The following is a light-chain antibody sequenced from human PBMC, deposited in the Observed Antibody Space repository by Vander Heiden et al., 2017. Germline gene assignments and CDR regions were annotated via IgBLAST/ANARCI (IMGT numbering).Light chain of an antibody. J-gene: IGLJ2*01. CDR2: EVS. CDR1: SSDIGSYNL. CDR3: CSYAGSRTLV. Sequence: QSALTQPASVSGSPGPSITISCTGTSSDIGSYNLVSWDQQHPGKAPKLMIYEVSERPSGVSNRFSGSKSGNTASLTISGLQAEDEADYFCCSYAGSRTLVFGGGTRLTVL. V-gene: IGLV2-23*02.